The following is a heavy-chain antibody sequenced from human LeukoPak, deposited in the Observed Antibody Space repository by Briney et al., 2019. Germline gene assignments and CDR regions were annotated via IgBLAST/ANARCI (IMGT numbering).Heavy chain of an antibody. J-gene: IGHJ3*02. CDR2: IKTDGSVK. V-gene: IGHV3-7*01. D-gene: IGHD3-16*02. CDR3: ARDPDARGDRYFGAFNI. CDR1: GFTFSSYW. Sequence: GGSLRLSCTASGFTFSSYWMTWVRQTPGKGLEWVANIKTDGSVKEYVASVKGRFTVSRDNAKNSLYLQMNSLRVGDTAAYYCARDPDARGDRYFGAFNIWGQGTLINVSS.